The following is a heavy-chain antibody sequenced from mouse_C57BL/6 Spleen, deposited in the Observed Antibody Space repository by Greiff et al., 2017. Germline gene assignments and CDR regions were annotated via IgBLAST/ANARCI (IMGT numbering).Heavy chain of an antibody. CDR1: GYTFTSYW. CDR3: ARGYYYGKDFDY. D-gene: IGHD1-1*01. V-gene: IGHV1-64*01. CDR2: IHPNSGST. J-gene: IGHJ2*01. Sequence: QVQLKQPGAELVKPGASVKLSCKASGYTFTSYWMHWVKQRPGQGLEWIGMIHPNSGSTNYNEKFKSKATLTVDKSSSTAYMQLSSLTSEDSAVYYCARGYYYGKDFDYWGQGTTLTVSS.